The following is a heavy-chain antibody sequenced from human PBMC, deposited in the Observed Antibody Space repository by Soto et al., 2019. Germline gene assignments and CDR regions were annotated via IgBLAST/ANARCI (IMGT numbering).Heavy chain of an antibody. Sequence: GGSLRLSCAASGFTFSSYAMHWVRQAPGKGLEYVSAISSNGGSTYYANSVKGRFTISRGNSKNTLYLQMGSLRAEDMAVYYCPQYGGYNWGNDYGGQEPRFTVSS. V-gene: IGHV3-64*01. CDR2: ISSNGGST. CDR3: PQYGGYNWGNDY. CDR1: GFTFSSYA. J-gene: IGHJ4*02. D-gene: IGHD5-12*01.